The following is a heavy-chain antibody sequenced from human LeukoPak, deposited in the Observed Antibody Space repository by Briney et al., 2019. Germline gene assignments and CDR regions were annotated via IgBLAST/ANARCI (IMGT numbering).Heavy chain of an antibody. V-gene: IGHV1-8*01. CDR3: AREIRGYYYLDV. CDR2: MNPTSGNT. J-gene: IGHJ6*03. Sequence: ASVKVSCKASGYSFTSYDIDGVRQAAGRGLEWMGWMNPTSGNTVYAQKFQGRVSMTRDTSMTTAYMELFSLKPEDTALYFCAREIRGYYYLDVWGTGTTVTVSS. CDR1: GYSFTSYD.